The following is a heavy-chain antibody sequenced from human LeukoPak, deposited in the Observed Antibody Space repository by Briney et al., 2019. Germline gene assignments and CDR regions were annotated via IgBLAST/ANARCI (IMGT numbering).Heavy chain of an antibody. Sequence: PGGSLRLSCAASGFTFSDYYMSWIRQAPGKGLEWVSYISSSSSYTNYADSVKGRFTISRDNSKNTLYLQMNSLRAEDTAVYYCGTGNYYDSSGYYPVFDYWGQGTLVTVSS. D-gene: IGHD3-22*01. J-gene: IGHJ4*02. V-gene: IGHV3-11*06. CDR1: GFTFSDYY. CDR2: ISSSSSYT. CDR3: GTGNYYDSSGYYPVFDY.